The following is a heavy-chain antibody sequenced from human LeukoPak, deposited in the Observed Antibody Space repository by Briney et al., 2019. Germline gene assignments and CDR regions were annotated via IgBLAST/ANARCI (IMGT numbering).Heavy chain of an antibody. J-gene: IGHJ4*02. V-gene: IGHV3-21*04. CDR3: AKFGAGKTYYDFWSGYYSGDY. Sequence: GGSLRLSCAASGFTFSSYSMNWVRQAPGKGLEWVSSISSSSSYIYYADSVKGRFTISRDNSKNTLYLQMNSLRAEDTAVYYCAKFGAGKTYYDFWSGYYSGDYWGQGTLVTVSS. CDR2: ISSSSSYI. D-gene: IGHD3-3*01. CDR1: GFTFSSYS.